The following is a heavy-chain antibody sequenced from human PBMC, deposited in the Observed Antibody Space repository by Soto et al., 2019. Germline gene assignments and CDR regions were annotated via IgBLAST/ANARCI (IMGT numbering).Heavy chain of an antibody. J-gene: IGHJ5*02. V-gene: IGHV4-59*01. CDR1: GGSISSYY. CDR3: ARVRWNYARWFDP. D-gene: IGHD1-7*01. Sequence: PSETLSLTCTVSGGSISSYYWSWIRQPPGKGLEWIGYIYYSGSTNYNPSLKSRVTISVDTSKNQFSLKLSSVTAADTAVYYCARVRWNYARWFDPWGQGTLVTVSS. CDR2: IYYSGST.